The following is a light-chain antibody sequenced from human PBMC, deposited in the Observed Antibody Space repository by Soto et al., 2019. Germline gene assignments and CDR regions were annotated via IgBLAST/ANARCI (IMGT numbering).Light chain of an antibody. CDR1: SSVVGSYNF. J-gene: IGLJ1*01. CDR3: CADAGRSTYV. V-gene: IGLV2-23*02. Sequence: ALTQPASVSGSPGQSITISCTRTSSVVGSYNFVSWYQQHPGEVPKVMIYEVSKRPSGVSDRFSGSKSGNTASLTISGLQAEDEADYYCCADAGRSTYVFGTGTKVTVL. CDR2: EVS.